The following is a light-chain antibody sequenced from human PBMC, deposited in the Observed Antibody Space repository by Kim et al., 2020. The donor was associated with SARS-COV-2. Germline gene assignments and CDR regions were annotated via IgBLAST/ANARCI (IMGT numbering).Light chain of an antibody. J-gene: IGLJ3*02. CDR3: QAWDSSTAV. CDR2: QDN. V-gene: IGLV3-1*01. Sequence: VSPGQTASISCSGDKLGDKFACWYQQKPGQSPVLVIYQDNKRPSGIPERFSGSNSGNTATLTISGTQAMDEADYYCQAWDSSTAVFGGGTQLTVL. CDR1: KLGDKF.